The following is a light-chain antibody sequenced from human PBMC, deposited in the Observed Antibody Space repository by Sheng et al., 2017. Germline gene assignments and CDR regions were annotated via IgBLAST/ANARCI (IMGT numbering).Light chain of an antibody. CDR3: QQTSNTPRT. CDR2: GAS. J-gene: IGKJ1*01. Sequence: AIRMTQSPSSFSASTGDRVTITCRASQGISSYLAWYQQKPGKAPKLLIYGASNLQSGVPSRFSGSGSGTDFTLIISSLQLEDFATYYCQQTSNTPRTFGQGTKVEIK. CDR1: QGISSY. V-gene: IGKV1-8*01.